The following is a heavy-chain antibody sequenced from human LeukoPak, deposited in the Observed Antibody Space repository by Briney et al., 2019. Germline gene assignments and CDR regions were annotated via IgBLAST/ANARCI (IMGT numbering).Heavy chain of an antibody. V-gene: IGHV4-59*01. CDR1: GGSISTYY. D-gene: IGHD2-15*01. J-gene: IGHJ4*02. CDR3: ARGGYCSGAACYPDY. CDR2: IYYTGST. Sequence: SETLSLTCTVSGGSISTYYWSWIRQPPGKGLEWIGYIYYTGSTNYNPSLKSRVTISVDTSRNHFSLKLSSVTAADTAVYYCARGGYCSGAACYPDYWGQGTLVTVSS.